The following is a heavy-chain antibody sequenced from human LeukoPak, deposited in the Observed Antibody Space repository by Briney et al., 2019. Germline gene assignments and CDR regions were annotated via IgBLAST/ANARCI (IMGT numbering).Heavy chain of an antibody. Sequence: GGSLRLSCAASGFTFSSYAMYWVRQPQGKGLEWASGIFGSGGSTHYADSVKGRFTISRDNSKNTVYLQMNSLRAEDTAVYYCAKTTTGYSSGRFPGWPVDYWGQGTLVTVSS. V-gene: IGHV3-23*01. CDR3: AKTTTGYSSGRFPGWPVDY. J-gene: IGHJ4*02. CDR1: GFTFSSYA. CDR2: IFGSGGST. D-gene: IGHD6-19*01.